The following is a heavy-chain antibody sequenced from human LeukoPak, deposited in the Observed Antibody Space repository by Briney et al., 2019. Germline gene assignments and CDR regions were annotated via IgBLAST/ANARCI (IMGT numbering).Heavy chain of an antibody. CDR2: INPNSGGT. J-gene: IGHJ4*02. Sequence: ASVKLSCKASGYTFTGYYMHWVRQAPGQGLEWMGWINPNSGGTNYAQKFQGRVTMTRDTSNNTAYMELSRLRSDDTAVYYCARGLGYGGNPSDYGGQGTLVTVSS. V-gene: IGHV1-2*02. CDR3: ARGLGYGGNPSDY. D-gene: IGHD4-23*01. CDR1: GYTFTGYY.